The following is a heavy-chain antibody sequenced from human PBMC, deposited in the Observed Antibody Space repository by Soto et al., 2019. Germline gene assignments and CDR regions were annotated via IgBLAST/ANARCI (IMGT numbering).Heavy chain of an antibody. CDR1: GFTFSDYY. D-gene: IGHD3-22*01. Sequence: ESGGGLVKTSGSLRIACAASGFTFSDYYMSWVRQAPGKGLEWVSYISSSGNTIYYADSVKGRFTISRDNAKNSVYLQMNSLRAEDTALYLCAKMSSENYYDPVFSWGQGTLVTVSS. CDR2: ISSSGNTI. V-gene: IGHV3-11*01. CDR3: AKMSSENYYDPVFS. J-gene: IGHJ4*02.